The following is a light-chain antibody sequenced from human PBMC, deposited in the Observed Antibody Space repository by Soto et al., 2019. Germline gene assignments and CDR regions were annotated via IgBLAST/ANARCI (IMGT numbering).Light chain of an antibody. Sequence: QSALTQPASVSGSPGQSITISCGGTSSDVGAYIYVSWYQQYPGKAPKLIIYEVNNRPSGVSGRFSGSKSDTTAYLTISGLQAEDAADYYCSSYSDSDTKVFGTGTKVTVL. CDR2: EVN. CDR3: SSYSDSDTKV. CDR1: SSDVGAYIY. J-gene: IGLJ1*01. V-gene: IGLV2-14*03.